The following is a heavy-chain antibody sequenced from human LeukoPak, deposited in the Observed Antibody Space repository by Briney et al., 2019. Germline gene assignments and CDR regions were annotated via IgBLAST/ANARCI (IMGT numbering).Heavy chain of an antibody. CDR3: ARVGGSPEAFDI. J-gene: IGHJ3*02. V-gene: IGHV1-46*01. D-gene: IGHD1-26*01. Sequence: ASVKVSCKASGYTFTSYYMHWVRQAPGQGLEWMGIINPSGGSTSYAQKFQGRVAMTRDTSTSTVYMELSSLRSEDTAVYYCARVGGSPEAFDIWGQGTMVTVSS. CDR2: INPSGGST. CDR1: GYTFTSYY.